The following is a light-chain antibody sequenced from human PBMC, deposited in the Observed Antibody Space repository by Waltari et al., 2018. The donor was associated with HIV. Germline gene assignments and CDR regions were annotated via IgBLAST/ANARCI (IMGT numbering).Light chain of an antibody. V-gene: IGLV1-51*01. Sequence: QSVLTQPPSVSAAPGQKVTIPSSGSSSTIGNNYVSWYQHLPGTAPKLLIYDNNKRPSGIPYRFSGSKSGTSATLGITGLQTGDEADYYCGTWDSSLSSNWVFGGGTKLTVL. CDR2: DNN. CDR1: SSTIGNNY. CDR3: GTWDSSLSSNWV. J-gene: IGLJ3*02.